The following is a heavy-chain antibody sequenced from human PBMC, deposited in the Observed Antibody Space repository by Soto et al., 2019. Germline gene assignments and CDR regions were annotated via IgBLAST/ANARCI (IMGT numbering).Heavy chain of an antibody. CDR1: GVSISSSSYS. CDR3: GRQPGHCGSTTCFGYYSVDV. V-gene: IGHV4-39*01. J-gene: IGHJ6*02. Sequence: ASETLSLTCSVSGVSISSSSYSWGWIRQPPGKGLEWIGTIYYSGSTHYNPSLEGRVAISADTPNNQLSLRLSSVTAADTAVYYCGRQPGHCGSTTCFGYYSVDVWGQGTTVTVSS. D-gene: IGHD2-2*01. CDR2: IYYSGST.